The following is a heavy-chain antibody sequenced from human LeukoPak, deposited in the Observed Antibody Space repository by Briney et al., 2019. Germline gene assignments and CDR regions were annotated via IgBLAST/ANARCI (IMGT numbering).Heavy chain of an antibody. J-gene: IGHJ5*02. CDR1: GYTFTSYG. D-gene: IGHD1-26*01. Sequence: ASVKVSCKASGYTFTSYGISWVRQAPGQGLEWMGWISAYNGNTNYAQKLQGRVTMTTDTSTSTAYMELRSLRSDDTAVYHCARGYSGSYSGWFDPWGQGTLVTVSS. CDR3: ARGYSGSYSGWFDP. V-gene: IGHV1-18*01. CDR2: ISAYNGNT.